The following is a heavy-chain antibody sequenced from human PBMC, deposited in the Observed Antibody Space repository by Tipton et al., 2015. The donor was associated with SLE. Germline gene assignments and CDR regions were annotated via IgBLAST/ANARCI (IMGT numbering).Heavy chain of an antibody. J-gene: IGHJ3*02. Sequence: SLRLSCAASGFTFSSYSMNWVRQAPGKGLEWVSSISSSSSYIYYADSVKGRFTISRDNAKNSLYLQMNSLRAEDTAVYYCARRMGIAAAADAFDIWGQGTMVTVSS. V-gene: IGHV3-21*01. CDR3: ARRMGIAAAADAFDI. CDR2: ISSSSSYI. D-gene: IGHD6-13*01. CDR1: GFTFSSYS.